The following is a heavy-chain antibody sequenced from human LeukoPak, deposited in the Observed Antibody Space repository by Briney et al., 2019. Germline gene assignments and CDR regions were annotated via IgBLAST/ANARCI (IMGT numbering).Heavy chain of an antibody. D-gene: IGHD3-3*01. CDR2: INPNSGGT. Sequence: GASVKVSCKASGYTFTGYYMHWVRQAPGQGLEWMGWINPNSGGTNYAQKFQGRVTMTRDTSISTAYMELSRLRSDDTAVYYCASSTRSYYDFWSGYLYGTSYYMDVWGKGTTVTVSS. V-gene: IGHV1-2*02. J-gene: IGHJ6*03. CDR3: ASSTRSYYDFWSGYLYGTSYYMDV. CDR1: GYTFTGYY.